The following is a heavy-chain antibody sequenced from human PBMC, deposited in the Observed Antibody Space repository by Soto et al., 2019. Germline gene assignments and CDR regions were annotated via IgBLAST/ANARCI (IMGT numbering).Heavy chain of an antibody. Sequence: QVRLVQSEAEVKKAGSSVKVSCKASGGTFISDAVTWVRQAPGQGLEWMGGVIPMFPKANYAQKFQGRATITADKSTSTVYMELHSLKSEDTALYYCARGHADSSGPGYLDSWGKGTLVTVTS. D-gene: IGHD3-22*01. J-gene: IGHJ4*02. CDR2: VIPMFPKA. CDR1: GGTFISDA. V-gene: IGHV1-69*06. CDR3: ARGHADSSGPGYLDS.